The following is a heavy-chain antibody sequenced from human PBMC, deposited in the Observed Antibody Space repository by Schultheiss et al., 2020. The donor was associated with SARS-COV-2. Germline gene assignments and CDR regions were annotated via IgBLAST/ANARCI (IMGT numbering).Heavy chain of an antibody. Sequence: GSLRLSCAVYGGSFSGYYWGWIRQPPGKGLEWIGSIYHSGSTYYNPSLKSRVTISVDTSKNQFSLKLSSVTAADTAVYYCARDHGKYCTNGVCFVFDPWGQGTLVTVSS. CDR3: ARDHGKYCTNGVCFVFDP. CDR1: GGSFSGYY. V-gene: IGHV4-34*01. J-gene: IGHJ5*02. CDR2: IYHSGST. D-gene: IGHD2-8*01.